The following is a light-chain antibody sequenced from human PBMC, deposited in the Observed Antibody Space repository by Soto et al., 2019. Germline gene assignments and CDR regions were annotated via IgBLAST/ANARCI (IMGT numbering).Light chain of an antibody. CDR2: GAS. CDR3: QQYNNWLPYT. Sequence: EIVMTQSPATLSVSPGERATLSCRASQSVSSNLAWYQQKRGQAPRLLIYGASTRATGIPARFSGSGSGTEFTLTISSLQSEDFAVYYCQQYNNWLPYTFGQGTKLEIK. J-gene: IGKJ2*01. CDR1: QSVSSN. V-gene: IGKV3D-15*01.